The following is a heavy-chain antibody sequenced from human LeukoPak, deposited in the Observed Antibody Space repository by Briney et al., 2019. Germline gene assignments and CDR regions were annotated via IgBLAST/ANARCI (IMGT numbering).Heavy chain of an antibody. Sequence: GGSLRLSCAASGFTFSSYGMHWVRQAPGKGLEWVAVIWYDGSNKYYADSVKGRFTISRDNAKNSLYLQMNSLRAEDTAVYYCARDSGSPYYFDYWGQGTLVTVSS. D-gene: IGHD1-26*01. J-gene: IGHJ4*02. CDR2: IWYDGSNK. CDR3: ARDSGSPYYFDY. CDR1: GFTFSSYG. V-gene: IGHV3-33*01.